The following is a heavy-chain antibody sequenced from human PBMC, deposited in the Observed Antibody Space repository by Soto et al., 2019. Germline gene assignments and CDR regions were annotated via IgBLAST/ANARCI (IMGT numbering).Heavy chain of an antibody. J-gene: IGHJ4*02. Sequence: LTCTVSTASISSYSWSWIRQPPGKGLEWIGYVYNSGSTIYNPSLKSRVTISLDTSKNQFSLRLTSVTAADTAVYYCAGDYASGSYRFDHWGPGALVTVSS. V-gene: IGHV4-59*01. CDR2: VYNSGST. CDR3: AGDYASGSYRFDH. D-gene: IGHD3-10*01. CDR1: TASISSYS.